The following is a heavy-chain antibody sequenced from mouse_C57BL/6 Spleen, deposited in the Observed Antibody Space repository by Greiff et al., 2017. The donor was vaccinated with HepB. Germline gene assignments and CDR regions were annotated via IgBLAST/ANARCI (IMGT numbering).Heavy chain of an antibody. J-gene: IGHJ2*01. CDR3: TSSMVTPDY. D-gene: IGHD2-2*01. CDR1: GFNIKDDY. CDR2: IDPENGDT. V-gene: IGHV14-4*01. Sequence: VQLQQSGAELVRPGASVKLSCTASGFNIKDDYMHWVKQRPEQGLEWIGWIDPENGDTEYASKFQGKATITADPSSNTAYLQLSSLTSEDTAVYYCTSSMVTPDYWGQGTTLTVSS.